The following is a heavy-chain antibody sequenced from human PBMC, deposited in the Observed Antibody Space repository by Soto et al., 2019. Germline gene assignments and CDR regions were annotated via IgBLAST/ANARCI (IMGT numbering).Heavy chain of an antibody. CDR3: TRPPNEYSSSWYGY. D-gene: IGHD6-13*01. CDR1: GFTFSGSA. CDR2: IRSKANSYAT. J-gene: IGHJ4*02. Sequence: EVQLVESGGGLVQPGGSLKLSCAASGFTFSGSAMHWVRQASGKGLEWVGRIRSKANSYATAYAASVKGRFTISRDDSKNTAYLQMNILKTEDTAVYYCTRPPNEYSSSWYGYWGQGTLVTVSS. V-gene: IGHV3-73*02.